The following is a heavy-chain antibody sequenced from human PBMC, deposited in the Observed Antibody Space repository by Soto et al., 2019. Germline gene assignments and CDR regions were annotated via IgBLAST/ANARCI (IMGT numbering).Heavy chain of an antibody. CDR2: IWYDGSNK. J-gene: IGHJ6*02. CDR3: ARDLGIGGMDV. V-gene: IGHV3-33*01. CDR1: GFTFSSYG. D-gene: IGHD1-20*01. Sequence: AGSLRLSCAASGFTFSSYGMHWVRQAPGKGLEWVAVIWYDGSNKYYADSVKGRFTISRDNSKNTLYLQMNSLRAEDTAVYYCARDLGIGGMDVWGQGTTVTVSS.